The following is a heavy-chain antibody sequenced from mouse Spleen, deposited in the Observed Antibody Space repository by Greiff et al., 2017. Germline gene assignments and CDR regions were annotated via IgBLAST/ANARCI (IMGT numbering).Heavy chain of an antibody. V-gene: IGHV1-64*01. J-gene: IGHJ4*01. CDR3: AESNPHYYAMDY. Sequence: VQLQQPGAELVRPGSSVKLSCKASGYTFTSYWMHWVKQRPGQGLEWIGMIHPNSGSTNYNEKFKSKATLTVDKSSSTAYMQLSSLTSEDSAVYYCAESNPHYYAMDYWGQGTSVTVSS. CDR2: IHPNSGST. D-gene: IGHD2-5*01. CDR1: GYTFTSYW.